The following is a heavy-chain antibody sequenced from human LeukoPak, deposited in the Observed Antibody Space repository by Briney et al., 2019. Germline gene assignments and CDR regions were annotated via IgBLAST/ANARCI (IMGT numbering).Heavy chain of an antibody. J-gene: IGHJ5*01. CDR2: IYSGGNT. V-gene: IGHV3-53*01. CDR1: GFSFSTSW. D-gene: IGHD6-19*01. CDR3: ARASSGWYLGDS. Sequence: PAESLRLSCAASGFSFSTSWMSWVRQAPGKGLEWVSVIYSGGNTYYADSVKGRFTISRDNSRNTLYLQMNSLRAEDTAVYYCARASSGWYLGDSWGQGTLVTVSS.